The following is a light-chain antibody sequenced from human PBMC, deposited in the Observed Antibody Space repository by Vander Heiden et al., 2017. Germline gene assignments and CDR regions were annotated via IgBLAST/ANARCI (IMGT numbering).Light chain of an antibody. V-gene: IGKV1-8*01. J-gene: IGKJ3*01. CDR2: AAS. CDR1: QGISSY. CDR3: QQYYSYPRAFT. Sequence: AIRMTQSPSSLSASTGDRVTITCRASQGISSYLAWYQQKPGKAPKLLIYAASTLQSGVPARFSGSGSGTEFTLTISCLQSEDFATYYCQQYYSYPRAFTFGPGTKVDIK.